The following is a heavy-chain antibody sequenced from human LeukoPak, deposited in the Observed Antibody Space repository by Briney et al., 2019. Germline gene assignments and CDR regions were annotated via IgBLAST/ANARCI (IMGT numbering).Heavy chain of an antibody. Sequence: PGRPLRLSCAASGFTFSSYGMHWVRQAPGKGLEWVAVISYDGSNKYYADSVKGRFTISRDNSKNTLYLQMNSLRAEDTAVYYCAKGTYYYGSTESTGSWYFDLWGRGTLVTVSS. V-gene: IGHV3-30*18. J-gene: IGHJ2*01. D-gene: IGHD3-10*01. CDR2: ISYDGSNK. CDR1: GFTFSSYG. CDR3: AKGTYYYGSTESTGSWYFDL.